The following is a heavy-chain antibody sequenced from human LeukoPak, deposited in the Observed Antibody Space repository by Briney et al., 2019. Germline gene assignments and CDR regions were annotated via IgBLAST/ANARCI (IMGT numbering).Heavy chain of an antibody. J-gene: IGHJ4*02. CDR3: ARNQGYYFDY. CDR2: IYYSGST. CDR1: GGSISSSSYY. V-gene: IGHV4-39*07. Sequence: SETLSLTCTVSGGSISSSSYYWGWIRQPPGKGLEWIGSIYYSGSTYYNPSLKSRVTISVDTSKNQFSLKLSSVTAADTAVYYCARNQGYYFDYWGQGTLVTVSS.